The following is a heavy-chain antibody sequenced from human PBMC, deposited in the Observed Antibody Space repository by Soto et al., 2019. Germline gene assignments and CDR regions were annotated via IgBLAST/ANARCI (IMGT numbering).Heavy chain of an antibody. Sequence: GGSLRLSCAASGFTFSSYGIHWVRQAPGKGLEWVAVISYDGSNKYYADSVRGRFTISRDNSKNTLYLEMNSLRAEDTAAYYCAKVAGGGDGSSSGTYYGLDVWGQGTTVTVSS. CDR2: ISYDGSNK. CDR3: AKVAGGGDGSSSGTYYGLDV. J-gene: IGHJ6*02. CDR1: GFTFSSYG. D-gene: IGHD6-6*01. V-gene: IGHV3-30*18.